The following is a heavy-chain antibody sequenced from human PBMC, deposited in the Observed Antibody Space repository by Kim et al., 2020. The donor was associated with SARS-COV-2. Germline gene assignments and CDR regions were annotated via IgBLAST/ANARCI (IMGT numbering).Heavy chain of an antibody. J-gene: IGHJ6*02. Sequence: YNDYAVAVKSRITTNPDTSKNQFSLQLNSVTPEDTAVYYCARDYYYGMDVWGQGTTVTVSS. CDR3: ARDYYYGMDV. V-gene: IGHV6-1*01. CDR2: YN.